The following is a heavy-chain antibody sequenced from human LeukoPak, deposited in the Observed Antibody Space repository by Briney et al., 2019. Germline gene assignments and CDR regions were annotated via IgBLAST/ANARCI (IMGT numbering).Heavy chain of an antibody. Sequence: SQTLSLTCAVSGGSISSGGYFWSWIRQPPGKGLEWIGYIYHSGSTYYNPSLKSRVTISVDRSKSQFSLKLSSVTAADTAVYYCARASGVMDLSYWGQGTLVTVSS. CDR3: ARASGVMDLSY. V-gene: IGHV4-30-2*01. CDR2: IYHSGST. J-gene: IGHJ4*02. CDR1: GGSISSGGYF. D-gene: IGHD3-16*01.